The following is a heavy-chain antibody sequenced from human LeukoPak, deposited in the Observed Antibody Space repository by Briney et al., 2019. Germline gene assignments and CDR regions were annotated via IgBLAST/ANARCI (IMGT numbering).Heavy chain of an antibody. CDR2: ISGSGGNT. J-gene: IGHJ4*02. D-gene: IGHD2-8*01. CDR1: GFTFSSYA. Sequence: GGSLRLSCAASGFTFSSYAMSWVRQAPGKGLEWVSGISGSGGNTFYADSVRGRFTISRDNSKSTLSLQMNSLRAEDTAVYYCAKEMGVVLMVYALDYWGQGNLVTVSS. CDR3: AKEMGVVLMVYALDY. V-gene: IGHV3-23*01.